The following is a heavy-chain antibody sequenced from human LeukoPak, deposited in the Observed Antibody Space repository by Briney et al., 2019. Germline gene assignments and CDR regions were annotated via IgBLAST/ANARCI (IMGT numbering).Heavy chain of an antibody. CDR2: ISSSSSTI. D-gene: IGHD3-22*01. Sequence: GGSLRLSCAASGFTFSSYGMTWVRQAPGKGLEWVSYISSSSSTIYYADSVKGRFTISRDNAKNSLYLQMNSLRVEDTAVYYCARHVVAVGFDYWGQGTLVTVSS. CDR3: ARHVVAVGFDY. J-gene: IGHJ4*02. CDR1: GFTFSSYG. V-gene: IGHV3-48*04.